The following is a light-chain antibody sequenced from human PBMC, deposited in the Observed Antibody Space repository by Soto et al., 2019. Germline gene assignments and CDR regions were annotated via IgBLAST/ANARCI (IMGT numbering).Light chain of an antibody. Sequence: DIQMTQSPSSLSPSVGDRVTITCRASQSMSSYLNWYQQKPGKAPKLLIYAASSFQSGVPSRFSGSGSGTDFTLTISSLQPVDFATYYCQQSYSTWTFGQGTK. V-gene: IGKV1-39*01. CDR3: QQSYSTWT. J-gene: IGKJ1*01. CDR1: QSMSSY. CDR2: AAS.